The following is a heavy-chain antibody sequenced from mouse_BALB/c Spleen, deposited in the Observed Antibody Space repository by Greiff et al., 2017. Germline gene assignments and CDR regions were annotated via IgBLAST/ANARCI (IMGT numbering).Heavy chain of an antibody. CDR1: GFTFTDYY. CDR3: ARDGGPYAMDY. Sequence: EVQRVESGGGLVQPGGSLRLSCATSGFTFTDYYMSWVRQPPGKALEWLGFIRNKANGYTTEYSASVKGRFTISRDNSQSILYLQMNTLRAEDSATYYCARDGGPYAMDYWGQGTSVTVSS. J-gene: IGHJ4*01. CDR2: IRNKANGYTT. D-gene: IGHD1-1*02. V-gene: IGHV7-3*02.